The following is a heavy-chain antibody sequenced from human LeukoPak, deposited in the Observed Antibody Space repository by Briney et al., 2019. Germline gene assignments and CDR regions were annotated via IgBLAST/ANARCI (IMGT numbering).Heavy chain of an antibody. V-gene: IGHV1-46*01. CDR3: ARVLVVVTGLRTRGSFDI. CDR1: GYNFTIYY. CDR2: INPSGGTK. Sequence: ASLKVSCKASGYNFTIYYMHWVRSAPGQGLEWMGIINPSGGTKSYAQMFQGRVTVTRDTSTSTVYMELSRLRSEDTGVYYCARVLVVVTGLRTRGSFDIWGQGTMVTVSS. J-gene: IGHJ3*02. D-gene: IGHD2-21*02.